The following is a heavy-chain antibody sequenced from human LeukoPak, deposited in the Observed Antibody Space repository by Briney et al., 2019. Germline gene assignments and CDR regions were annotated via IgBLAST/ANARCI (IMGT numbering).Heavy chain of an antibody. J-gene: IGHJ6*02. D-gene: IGHD6-19*01. V-gene: IGHV4-34*01. Sequence: PSETLSLTCAVSGGFFSGYYWSWIRQPPGKGLEWIGEINHSGSTKHNPSLKSRVTISVDTSKNQFSLKLSSVTAADTAVYYCARVAPPGSGWYIGYYYSGMDVWGQGTTVTVSS. CDR3: ARVAPPGSGWYIGYYYSGMDV. CDR1: GGFFSGYY. CDR2: INHSGST.